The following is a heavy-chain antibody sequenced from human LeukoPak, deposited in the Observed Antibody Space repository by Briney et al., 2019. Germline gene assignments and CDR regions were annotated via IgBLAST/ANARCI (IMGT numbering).Heavy chain of an antibody. V-gene: IGHV3-21*01. CDR3: AREDASSWDY. CDR2: IISSGSYI. CDR1: GFTFSSYA. D-gene: IGHD6-13*01. J-gene: IGHJ4*02. Sequence: GGSLRLSCAASGFTFSSYAMSWVRQAPGKGLEWVSSIISSGSYIYYADSVKGRFTISRDNAKNSLYLQMNSLRAEDTAVYYCAREDASSWDYWGQGILVTVSS.